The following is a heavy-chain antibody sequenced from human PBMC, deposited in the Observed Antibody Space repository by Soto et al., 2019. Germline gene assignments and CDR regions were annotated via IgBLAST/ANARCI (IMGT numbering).Heavy chain of an antibody. CDR1: GLSVSDNF. D-gene: IGHD4-17*01. V-gene: IGHV3-53*01. CDR3: AKGLYGEHSSYFYALEV. CDR2: IYANKFVANT. J-gene: IGHJ6*04. Sequence: PGGSLRLSCAAAGLSVSDNFMSWVRQAPGKGLQWVSIIYANKFVANTYYEDSVRGRFTISRDNSKNLLYLQMNSLRAEDTAVYYCAKGLYGEHSSYFYALEVWGKGNTVIVSS.